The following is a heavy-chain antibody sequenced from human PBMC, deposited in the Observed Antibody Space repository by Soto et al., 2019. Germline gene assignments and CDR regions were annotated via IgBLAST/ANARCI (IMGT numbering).Heavy chain of an antibody. CDR2: IYHSGST. V-gene: IGHV4-30-2*01. D-gene: IGHD2-15*01. CDR1: GGSISSGGYS. J-gene: IGHJ4*02. Sequence: QLQLQESGSGLVKPSQTLSLTCAVSGGSISSGGYSWSWIRQPPGKGLEWIGYIYHSGSTYYNPSLKRRGTISVDRSKNQFSPKLGSVTAGDTAVYYCARGQVVAAQHWGQGTLVTVSS. CDR3: ARGQVVAAQH.